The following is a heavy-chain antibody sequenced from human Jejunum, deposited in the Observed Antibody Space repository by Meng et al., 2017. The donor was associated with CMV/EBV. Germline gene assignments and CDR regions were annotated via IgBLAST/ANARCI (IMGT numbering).Heavy chain of an antibody. Sequence: FRNYGVRWVRQAPGKGLGWVSCMMYDGTNGYYADSVKGRFTISRDNSKNTLYLQMNSLRADDTALYFCAKDEGSHSRWPQNYFDFWGQGTLVTVSS. CDR1: FRNYG. CDR3: AKDEGSHSRWPQNYFDF. D-gene: IGHD6-13*01. J-gene: IGHJ4*02. V-gene: IGHV3-30*02. CDR2: MMYDGTNG.